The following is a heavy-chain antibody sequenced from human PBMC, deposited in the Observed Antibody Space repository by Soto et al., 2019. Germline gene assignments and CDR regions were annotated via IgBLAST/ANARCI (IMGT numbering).Heavy chain of an antibody. D-gene: IGHD6-13*01. V-gene: IGHV3-9*01. CDR2: INWNSGSI. J-gene: IGHJ1*01. Sequence: SLRLSCAASGFTFDDYAMHWVRQVPGKGLEWVSGINWNSGSIGYGDSVKGRFAISRDNAKNSLHLQMNSLSAEDTAFYYCVKDESINWYSGHFRHWGQGTLVAVSS. CDR1: GFTFDDYA. CDR3: VKDESINWYSGHFRH.